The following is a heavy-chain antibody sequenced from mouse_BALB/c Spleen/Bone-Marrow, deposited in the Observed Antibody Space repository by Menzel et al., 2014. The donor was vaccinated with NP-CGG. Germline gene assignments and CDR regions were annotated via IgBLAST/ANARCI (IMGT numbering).Heavy chain of an antibody. Sequence: EVQLVESGGGLVKPGGSLKLSCAASGFTFSDYYMYWVPQTPEKRLEWVATISDGGSYTYYPDSVKGRFTISRDNAKNNLYLQMSSLKSEDTAMYYCARDYDYAMDYWGQGTSVTVSS. V-gene: IGHV5-4*02. D-gene: IGHD2-12*01. CDR2: ISDGGSYT. CDR1: GFTFSDYY. CDR3: ARDYDYAMDY. J-gene: IGHJ4*01.